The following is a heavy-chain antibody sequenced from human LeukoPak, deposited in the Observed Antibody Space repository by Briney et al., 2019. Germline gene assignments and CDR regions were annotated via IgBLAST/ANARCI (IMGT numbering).Heavy chain of an antibody. Sequence: PSETLSLTCAVYGGSFSGYYWSWIRRPPGKGLEWIGEINHSGSTNYNPSLKSRVTISVDTSKNQFSLKLSSVTAADTAVYYCARGSLIRGFPQLYGSGSYRDYWGQGTLVTVSS. CDR2: INHSGST. CDR1: GGSFSGYY. CDR3: ARGSLIRGFPQLYGSGSYRDY. J-gene: IGHJ4*02. V-gene: IGHV4-34*01. D-gene: IGHD3-10*01.